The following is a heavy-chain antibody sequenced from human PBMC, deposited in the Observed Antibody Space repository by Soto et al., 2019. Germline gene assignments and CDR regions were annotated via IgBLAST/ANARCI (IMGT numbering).Heavy chain of an antibody. D-gene: IGHD3-10*01. CDR2: ISSSGGLT. CDR1: GFTFTRSA. Sequence: EVQLLESGGRLVLPGGSLRLSCAASGFTFTRSAMNWVRQAPGKGLEWVSGISSSGGLTYYADSVKGRFSISRDNSKNTLYLQMNSRRADDTAVYYCAKVGFAFDYWGQGTLVTVSS. V-gene: IGHV3-23*01. J-gene: IGHJ4*02. CDR3: AKVGFAFDY.